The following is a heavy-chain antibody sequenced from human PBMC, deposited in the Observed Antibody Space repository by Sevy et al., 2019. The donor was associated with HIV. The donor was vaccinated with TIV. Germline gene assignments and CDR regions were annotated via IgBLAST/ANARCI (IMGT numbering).Heavy chain of an antibody. J-gene: IGHJ3*02. Sequence: GGSLRLSCAASGFTVSSNYMSWVRQAPGKGLEWVSVIYSGGSTYYADSVKGRFTISRHNSKNTLYLQMNSRRAEDTAVYYCASRYCSSTSCYKSAFDIWGQGTMVTVSS. CDR3: ASRYCSSTSCYKSAFDI. CDR2: IYSGGST. V-gene: IGHV3-53*04. D-gene: IGHD2-2*02. CDR1: GFTVSSNY.